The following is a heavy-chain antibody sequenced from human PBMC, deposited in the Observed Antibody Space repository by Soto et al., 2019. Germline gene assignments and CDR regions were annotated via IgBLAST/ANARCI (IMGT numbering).Heavy chain of an antibody. J-gene: IGHJ5*02. D-gene: IGHD1-26*01. V-gene: IGHV3-23*01. CDR3: AKNQGVELVPLATVDWFDP. CDR1: GFIFENFG. Sequence: GAVRLCCSTSGFIFENFGMSWVRQAPGKGLEWISSISGSGFKKYYADSVKGRFTISRDNSKSTVYLELNNLSAEDTAVYHCAKNQGVELVPLATVDWFDPWGQGSVVTVSS. CDR2: ISGSGFKK.